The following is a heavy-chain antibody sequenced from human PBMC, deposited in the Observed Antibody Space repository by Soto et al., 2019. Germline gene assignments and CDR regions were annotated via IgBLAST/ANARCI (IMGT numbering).Heavy chain of an antibody. CDR2: IYYSGST. J-gene: IGHJ4*02. V-gene: IGHV4-39*02. Sequence: SETLSLTCTVSGGSISSDDYSWDWIRQPPGKGLEWIGSIYYSGSTYYNPSLTSRVTISVDTSKNHSSLKLSSVTAADTSVYYCGRRDGYSYVGKIDSWGQGTLVTVYS. CDR1: GGSISSDDYS. D-gene: IGHD5-18*01. CDR3: GRRDGYSYVGKIDS.